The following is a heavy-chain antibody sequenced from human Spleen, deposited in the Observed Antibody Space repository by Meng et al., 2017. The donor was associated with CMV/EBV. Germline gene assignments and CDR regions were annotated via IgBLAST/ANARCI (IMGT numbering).Heavy chain of an antibody. CDR1: GFYFPSYT. CDR2: ISSGGGSI. Sequence: GESLKISCAASGFYFPSYTMNWVRQAPGKGLEWVLAISSGGGSIYYADSVKGRFTISRDNAKNSLFLQMNSLTVEDTAVYYCARDSDGDYLYNWFDSWGQGTLVTVSS. CDR3: ARDSDGDYLYNWFDS. D-gene: IGHD4-17*01. V-gene: IGHV3-21*06. J-gene: IGHJ5*01.